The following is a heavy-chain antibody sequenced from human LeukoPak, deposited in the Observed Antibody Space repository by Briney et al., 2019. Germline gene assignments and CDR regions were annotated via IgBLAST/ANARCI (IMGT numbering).Heavy chain of an antibody. CDR3: TRRYNYDSSGYYYVRDAFDI. V-gene: IGHV3-49*04. J-gene: IGHJ3*02. CDR2: IRSKAYGGTT. Sequence: PGGSLRLSCTASGFTFGDYVMSWVRQAPGKGLEWVGFIRSKAYGGTTKNAASVKGRFTISRDDSRSIVYLQMNSLKTEDTAVYYCTRRYNYDSSGYYYVRDAFDIWGQGTMVTVSS. CDR1: GFTFGDYV. D-gene: IGHD3-22*01.